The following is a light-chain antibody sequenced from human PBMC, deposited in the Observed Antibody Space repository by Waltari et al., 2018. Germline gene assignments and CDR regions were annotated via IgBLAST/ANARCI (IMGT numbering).Light chain of an antibody. V-gene: IGKV1-33*01. CDR2: DAS. CDR1: QDISNY. CDR3: QQYENLPYT. Sequence: DIQMTQSPSSLSASVGDRVTITCQATQDISNYLNCHQQKPGKAPKLLIQDASNLETGVPSRFSGSGSGTDFTFTISSLQPEDVATYFCQQYENLPYTFGQGTKLEIK. J-gene: IGKJ2*01.